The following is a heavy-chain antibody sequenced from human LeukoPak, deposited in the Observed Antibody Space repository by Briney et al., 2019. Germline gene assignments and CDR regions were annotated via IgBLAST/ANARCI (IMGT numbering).Heavy chain of an antibody. D-gene: IGHD6-6*01. J-gene: IGHJ6*03. CDR3: AREEYSSSPGYYYMDV. Sequence: ASVKVSCKASGGTFSSYAISWVRQAPGQGLEWMGGIIPIFGTANYAQKFQGRATITTDESTSTAYMELSSLRSEDTAVYYCAREEYSSSPGYYYMDVWGKGTTVTVSS. CDR2: IIPIFGTA. V-gene: IGHV1-69*05. CDR1: GGTFSSYA.